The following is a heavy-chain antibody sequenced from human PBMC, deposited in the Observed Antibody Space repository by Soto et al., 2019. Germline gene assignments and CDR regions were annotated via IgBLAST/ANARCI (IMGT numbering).Heavy chain of an antibody. CDR1: GGTFSSYA. V-gene: IGHV1-69*06. CDR3: ATHCSGGSCYSWGPGPFYY. Sequence: QVQLVQSGAEVKKPGSSVKVSCKASGGTFSSYAISWVRQAPGQGLEWMGGIIPIFGTANYAQKFQGRVTITADKSTSTAYMELSSLRSEDTAVYYCATHCSGGSCYSWGPGPFYYWGQGTLVTVSS. CDR2: IIPIFGTA. J-gene: IGHJ4*02. D-gene: IGHD2-15*01.